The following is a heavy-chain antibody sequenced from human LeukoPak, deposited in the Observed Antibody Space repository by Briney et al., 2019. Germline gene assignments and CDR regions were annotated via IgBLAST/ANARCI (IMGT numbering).Heavy chain of an antibody. Sequence: PSQTLSRTCTVSGGSISSGSYYWSWIRQPAGKRLEWIGRIYTSGSTNYNPSLKSRVTISVDTSKNQFSLKLSSVTAADTAVYYCARGAYSSDWSPGYYFDNWGQGTLVTVSS. D-gene: IGHD6-19*01. CDR3: ARGAYSSDWSPGYYFDN. CDR1: GGSISSGSYY. J-gene: IGHJ4*02. V-gene: IGHV4-61*02. CDR2: IYTSGST.